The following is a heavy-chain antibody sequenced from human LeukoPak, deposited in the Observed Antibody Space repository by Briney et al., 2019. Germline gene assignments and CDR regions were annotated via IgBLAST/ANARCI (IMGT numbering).Heavy chain of an antibody. Sequence: GGSLRLSCAASGFTFSSYAMSWVRQAPGKGLEWVSAISGSGGSTYYADSVKGRFTIPRDNSKNTLYLQMNSLRAEDTAVYYCASPVGGRSSSWYNYWGQGTLVTVSS. CDR3: ASPVGGRSSSWYNY. J-gene: IGHJ4*02. CDR2: ISGSGGST. D-gene: IGHD6-13*01. V-gene: IGHV3-23*01. CDR1: GFTFSSYA.